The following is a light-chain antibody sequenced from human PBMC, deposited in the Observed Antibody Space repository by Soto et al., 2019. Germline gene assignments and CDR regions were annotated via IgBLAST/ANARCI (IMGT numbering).Light chain of an antibody. J-gene: IGLJ1*01. CDR3: AAWDDSLSGRV. CDR2: SNN. CDR1: SSNIGSNY. Sequence: QSVLTQPPSASGTPGQRVTISFSGSSSNIGSNYVYWYQQLPGTAPKLLIYSNNQRPSGVPDRFSGSKSGTSASLAISGLRSEDEADYYCAAWDDSLSGRVFGTGTKVTVL. V-gene: IGLV1-47*02.